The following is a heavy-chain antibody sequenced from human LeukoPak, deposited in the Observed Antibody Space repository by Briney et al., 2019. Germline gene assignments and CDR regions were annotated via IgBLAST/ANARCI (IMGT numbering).Heavy chain of an antibody. CDR1: GFTFSSYA. CDR2: ISGSGGST. V-gene: IGHV3-23*01. D-gene: IGHD3-22*01. CDR3: AKSAYDSSGYYFLADAFDI. Sequence: GGSLRLSCAASGFTFSSYAMSWVRQAPGKGLEWVSAISGSGGSTYYADSVKGRFTISRDNSKNTLYLQMNSLRAEDTAVYYCAKSAYDSSGYYFLADAFDIWGQGTMVTVPS. J-gene: IGHJ3*02.